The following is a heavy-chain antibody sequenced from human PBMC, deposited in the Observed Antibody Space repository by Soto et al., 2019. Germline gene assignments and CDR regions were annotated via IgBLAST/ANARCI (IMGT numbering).Heavy chain of an antibody. CDR1: GCTVTSYG. CDR2: ISTYNGNT. Sequence: GASVKVSSKASGCTVTSYGISWVRQAPGQGLEWMGWISTYNGNTNYADSVKGRFTISRDNSKSTVYLELNNLSAEDTAVYHCAKNQGVELVPLATVDWFDPWGQGSVVTISS. D-gene: IGHD1-26*01. V-gene: IGHV1-18*04. CDR3: AKNQGVELVPLATVDWFDP. J-gene: IGHJ5*02.